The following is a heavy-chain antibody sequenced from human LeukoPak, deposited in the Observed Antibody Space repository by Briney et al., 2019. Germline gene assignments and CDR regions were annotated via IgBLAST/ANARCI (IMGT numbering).Heavy chain of an antibody. Sequence: GGSLCLTCSGSGFTFSDSAMQWVRQASGEGREWFGRIRSKVHTYATASAASVQGRFTISRDDSTNTAYMQMKSLKTQDTAEYYGTTSSLDSSGYYYIYSWGQETLVTVSS. D-gene: IGHD3-22*01. V-gene: IGHV3-73*01. CDR2: IRSKVHTYAT. CDR1: GFTFSDSA. CDR3: TTSSLDSSGYYYIYS. J-gene: IGHJ4*02.